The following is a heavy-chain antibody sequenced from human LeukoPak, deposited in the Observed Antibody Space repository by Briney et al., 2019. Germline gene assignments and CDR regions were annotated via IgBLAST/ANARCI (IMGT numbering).Heavy chain of an antibody. CDR2: ISSSGSTK. V-gene: IGHV3-11*04. CDR1: GFTFSDYY. CDR3: ARGGILITFGAIDY. D-gene: IGHD3-16*01. Sequence: GGSLRLSCVASGFTFSDYYMSWIRQAPGKGLEWISYISSSGSTKYYADSVKGRFTISRDNAENSLYLQMNSLRAEDTAVYYCARGGILITFGAIDYWGQGTLVTVSS. J-gene: IGHJ4*02.